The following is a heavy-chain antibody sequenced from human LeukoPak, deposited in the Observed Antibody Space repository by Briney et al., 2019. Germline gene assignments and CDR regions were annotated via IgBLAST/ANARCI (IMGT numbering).Heavy chain of an antibody. CDR1: GYTFTGYY. V-gene: IGHV1-2*06. J-gene: IGHJ5*02. Sequence: ASVKVSCKASGYTFTGYYMHWVRQAPGRGLEWMGRINPNSGGTNYAQKFQGRVTMTRDTSISTAYMELSRLRSGDTAVYYCARSARVVRGVMQGGFDPWSQGTLVTVSS. CDR3: ARSARVVRGVMQGGFDP. CDR2: INPNSGGT. D-gene: IGHD3-10*01.